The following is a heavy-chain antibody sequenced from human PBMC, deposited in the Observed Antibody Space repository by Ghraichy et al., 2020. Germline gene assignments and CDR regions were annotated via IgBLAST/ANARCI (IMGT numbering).Heavy chain of an antibody. J-gene: IGHJ4*02. D-gene: IGHD6-13*01. CDR3: ARGPLIAASRFLNY. Sequence: GSLRLSCAASGFTFSSYWMSWVRQAPGKGLEWVANIKQDGSEKYYVDSVKGRFTISRDNAESSLYLQMNSLRAEDTAVYYCARGPLIAASRFLNYWGQGTLVTVSS. V-gene: IGHV3-7*01. CDR1: GFTFSSYW. CDR2: IKQDGSEK.